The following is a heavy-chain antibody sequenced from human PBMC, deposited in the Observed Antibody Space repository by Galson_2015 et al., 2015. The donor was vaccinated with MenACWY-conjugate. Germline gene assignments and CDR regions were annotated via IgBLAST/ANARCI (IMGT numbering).Heavy chain of an antibody. CDR2: IKEDGSVK. CDR1: GFTFGTNW. J-gene: IGHJ6*03. D-gene: IGHD3-10*01. CDR3: AKGFDDHFYFMDV. Sequence: SLRLSCAGSGFTFGTNWMYWVRQAPGKGLEWVANIKEDGSVKYYVDSVKGRFTISRDNSKNTLFLQMNTLRAEDTAVYYCAKGFDDHFYFMDVWGQGTTVTVSS. V-gene: IGHV3-7*05.